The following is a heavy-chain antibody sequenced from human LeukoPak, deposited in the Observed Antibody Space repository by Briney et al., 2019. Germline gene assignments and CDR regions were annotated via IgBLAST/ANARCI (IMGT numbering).Heavy chain of an antibody. J-gene: IGHJ6*03. V-gene: IGHV4-4*07. Sequence: SETLSLTCTVSGGSISSYYWSWIRQPAGKGLEWIGRIYTSGSTNYNPSLKSRVTMSVDTSKNQFSLKLSSVTAADTAVYYCARNRRTDIEATIRYYYYYMDVWGKGTTVTVSS. CDR2: IYTSGST. CDR3: ARNRRTDIEATIRYYYYYMDV. CDR1: GGSISSYY. D-gene: IGHD5-12*01.